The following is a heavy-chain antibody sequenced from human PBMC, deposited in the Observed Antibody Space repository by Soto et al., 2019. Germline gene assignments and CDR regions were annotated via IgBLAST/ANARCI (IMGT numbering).Heavy chain of an antibody. J-gene: IGHJ3*02. CDR3: ARWVGARDRHAFDI. CDR2: ISANNRNT. D-gene: IGHD1-26*01. Sequence: QVRLVQSGAEVKKPGASVKVSCQASGYTFTRYGISWVRQAPGQGLECMGWISANNRNTNYAQKLKGIVTMTTDTSKSTAYMMMRRLRTADTVVYYCARWVGARDRHAFDIWGQGIMGMVS. CDR1: GYTFTRYG. V-gene: IGHV1-18*04.